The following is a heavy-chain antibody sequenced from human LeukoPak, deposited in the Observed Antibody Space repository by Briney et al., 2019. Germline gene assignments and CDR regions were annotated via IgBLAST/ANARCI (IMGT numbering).Heavy chain of an antibody. CDR1: GGSISSYY. CDR2: IYYSGST. J-gene: IGHJ4*02. V-gene: IGHV4-59*01. Sequence: SETLSLTCTVSGGSISSYYWSWIRQPPGKGLEWIGYIYYSGSTNYNPSLKSRVTISVDTSKNQLSLKLSSVTAADTAVYYCARWGGSYPYYFDYWGQGTLVTVSS. CDR3: ARWGGSYPYYFDY. D-gene: IGHD1-26*01.